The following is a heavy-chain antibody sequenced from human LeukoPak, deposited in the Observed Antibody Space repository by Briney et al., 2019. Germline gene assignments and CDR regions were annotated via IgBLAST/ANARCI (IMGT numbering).Heavy chain of an antibody. CDR1: GFTFSDYY. CDR2: ISTSGSTI. CDR3: ARVVSENSGYQGY. Sequence: GGSLRLSCAASGFTFSDYYMSWIRQSPGSGLEWVSYISTSGSTIYYADSVKGRFTVSRDNAKNSLFLQMNSLRAEDTAVYYCARVVSENSGYQGYWGQGTLVTVSS. V-gene: IGHV3-11*04. D-gene: IGHD3-22*01. J-gene: IGHJ4*02.